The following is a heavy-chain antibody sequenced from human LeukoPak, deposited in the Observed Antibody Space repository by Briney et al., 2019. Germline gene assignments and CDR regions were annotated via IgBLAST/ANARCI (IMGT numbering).Heavy chain of an antibody. CDR1: GFTVSTKY. CDR3: AREDTNYGRTIFDY. CDR2: IYTGGST. Sequence: PGGSLRLSCAASGFTVSTKYMTWVRQAPGKGLEWVSVIYTGGSTYYADSVKGRFTISRDNSKNTLYLQMNSLRAEDTAVYYCAREDTNYGRTIFDYWGQEPWSPSPQ. D-gene: IGHD4-11*01. V-gene: IGHV3-53*01. J-gene: IGHJ4*01.